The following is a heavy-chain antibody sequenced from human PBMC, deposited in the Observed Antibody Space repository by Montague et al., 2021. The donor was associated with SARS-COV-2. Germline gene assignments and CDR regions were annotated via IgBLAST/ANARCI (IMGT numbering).Heavy chain of an antibody. CDR2: ISYSGRT. D-gene: IGHD3-10*01. V-gene: IGHV4-39*01. J-gene: IGHJ6*03. CDR1: GGSVSSSPYY. CDR3: ASSYYYGSGTYVYNYYMDV. Sequence: SETLSPTPTVSGGSVSSSPYYWGWIRQPPGRGLEWVGSISYSGRTYFXPSLKGRLTISVDSSENQFSLRLSSVTAADTAVYYCASSYYYGSGTYVYNYYMDVWGKGTTVTVSS.